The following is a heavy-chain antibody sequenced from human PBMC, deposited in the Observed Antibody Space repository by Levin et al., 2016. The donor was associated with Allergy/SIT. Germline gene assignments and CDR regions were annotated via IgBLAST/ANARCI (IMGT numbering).Heavy chain of an antibody. D-gene: IGHD2-21*02. CDR2: ISNDGSST. CDR3: VYYCGSDCSNRDA. J-gene: IGHJ6*02. V-gene: IGHV3-64D*08. CDR1: GFPFSKDA. Sequence: GGSLRLSCSASGFPFSKDAMHWVRQAPGKGLEYISVISNDGSSTFYADSVKGRFTISRDNSKNTLYLQMSSLRTEDTAVYYCVYYCGSDCSNRDAWGQGTTVTVSS.